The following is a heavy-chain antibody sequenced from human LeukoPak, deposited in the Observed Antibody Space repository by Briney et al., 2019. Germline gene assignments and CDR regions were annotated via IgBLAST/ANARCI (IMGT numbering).Heavy chain of an antibody. CDR1: GYSFTSYW. D-gene: IGHD6-13*01. CDR2: IYPGDSNT. Sequence: GESLKISCKGSGYSFTSYWIGWARQMPGKGREWMGLIYPGDSNTRYRPSFQGQVTISADKSISTAYLQWSSLKASDPAMYYCARQAAAGTLDYWGQGTLVSVSS. CDR3: ARQAAAGTLDY. J-gene: IGHJ4*02. V-gene: IGHV5-51*01.